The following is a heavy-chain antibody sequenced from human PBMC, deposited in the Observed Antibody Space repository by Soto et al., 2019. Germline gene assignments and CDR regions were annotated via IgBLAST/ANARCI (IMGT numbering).Heavy chain of an antibody. CDR1: GFTFSSYA. V-gene: IGHV3-23*01. Sequence: PGGSLRLSCAASGFTFSSYAMSWVRQAPGKGLEWVSAISGSGGSTYYADSVKGRFTISRDNSKNTLYLQMNSLRAEDTAVYYCAKVFTPLDIVATIQGRGSAFDIWGQGTMVTVSS. CDR3: AKVFTPLDIVATIQGRGSAFDI. CDR2: ISGSGGST. J-gene: IGHJ3*02. D-gene: IGHD5-12*01.